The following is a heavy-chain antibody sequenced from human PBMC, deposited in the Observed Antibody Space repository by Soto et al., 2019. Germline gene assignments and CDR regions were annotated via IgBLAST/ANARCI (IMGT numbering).Heavy chain of an antibody. V-gene: IGHV3-9*01. J-gene: IGHJ3*02. CDR2: ISWNSGSI. CDR1: GFTFDDYA. CDR3: AKSHVRSSGWYSVRGDAFDI. Sequence: GGSLRLSCAASGFTFDDYAMHWVRQAPGKGLEWVSGISWNSGSIGYADSVKGRFTISRDNAKNSLYLQMNSLRAEDTALYYCAKSHVRSSGWYSVRGDAFDIWGQGTMVTVSS. D-gene: IGHD6-19*01.